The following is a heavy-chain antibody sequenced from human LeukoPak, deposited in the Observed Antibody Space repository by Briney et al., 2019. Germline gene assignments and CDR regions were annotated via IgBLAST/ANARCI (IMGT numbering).Heavy chain of an antibody. Sequence: ASETLSLTCAVYGGSFSGYYWSWIRQPPGKGLEWIGEINHSGSTNYNPSLKSRVTISVDTSKNQFSLKLSSVTAADTAVYYCARNVDTAMVTASDIWGQGTMVTVSS. CDR3: ARNVDTAMVTASDI. CDR1: GGSFSGYY. CDR2: INHSGST. J-gene: IGHJ3*02. D-gene: IGHD5-18*01. V-gene: IGHV4-34*01.